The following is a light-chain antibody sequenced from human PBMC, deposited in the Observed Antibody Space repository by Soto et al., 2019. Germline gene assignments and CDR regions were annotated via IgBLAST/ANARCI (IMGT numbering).Light chain of an antibody. CDR3: QQRSNWRVT. J-gene: IGKJ5*01. V-gene: IGKV3-11*01. CDR2: DAS. CDR1: QSVSSY. Sequence: DIVMTQSPATLSLSPGERATLSCRASQSVSSYLAWYQQKPGQPPRLLIYDASNRATGIPARFSGSGSGTDFTLTISSLENEDFAVYYCQQRSNWRVTFGQGTRLEIK.